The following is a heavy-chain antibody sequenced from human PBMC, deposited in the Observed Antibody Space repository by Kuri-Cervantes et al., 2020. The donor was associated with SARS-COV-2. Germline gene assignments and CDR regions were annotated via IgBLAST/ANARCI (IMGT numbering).Heavy chain of an antibody. Sequence: SQTLSLTCAVYGESFIGYYWSWVRKPPGKGLEWIGDINHSGSTNYNPSLKSRVTISVDTSKNQFSLKLSSVTAADTAVYCCARQLRLYSMDVWGKGTTVTVSS. D-gene: IGHD5-12*01. CDR1: GESFIGYY. J-gene: IGHJ6*03. V-gene: IGHV4-34*01. CDR3: ARQLRLYSMDV. CDR2: INHSGST.